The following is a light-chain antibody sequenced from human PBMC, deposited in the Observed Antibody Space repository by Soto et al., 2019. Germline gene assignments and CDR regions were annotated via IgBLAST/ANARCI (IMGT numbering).Light chain of an antibody. V-gene: IGKV1-5*03. CDR3: QQYNSYPWT. CDR2: KAS. J-gene: IGKJ1*01. CDR1: QSISSW. Sequence: DIKMTQSPSTLSASVGDRVTITCRASQSISSWLAWYQQKPGKPPKLLIYKASSLESGVPSRFSGSGSGTEFTLTISSLQPDDFATYYCQQYNSYPWTFGQGTKVEIK.